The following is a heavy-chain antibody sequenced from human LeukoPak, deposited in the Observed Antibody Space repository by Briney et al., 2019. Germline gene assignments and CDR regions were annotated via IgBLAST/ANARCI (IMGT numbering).Heavy chain of an antibody. CDR2: ISSSSSYI. Sequence: GGSLRLSCAASGFTFSSYSMNWVRQAPGKGLEWVSSISSSSSYIYYADSVKGRFTISRDNSKNTLYLQMNSLRAEDTAVYYCAGLGPLDSSGWYVRYYYYYGMDVWGQGTTVTVSS. J-gene: IGHJ6*02. V-gene: IGHV3-21*01. D-gene: IGHD6-19*01. CDR1: GFTFSSYS. CDR3: AGLGPLDSSGWYVRYYYYYGMDV.